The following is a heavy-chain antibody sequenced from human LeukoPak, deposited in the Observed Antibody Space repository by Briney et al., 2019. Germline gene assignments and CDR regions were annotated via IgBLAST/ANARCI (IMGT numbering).Heavy chain of an antibody. CDR2: ISWNSGSI. CDR3: AKGVGRLVRGSVDP. V-gene: IGHV3-9*01. CDR1: GFTFDDYA. Sequence: GRSLRLSCAASGFTFDDYAMHWVRQAPGKGLEWVSGISWNSGSIGYADSVKGRFTISRDNAKNSLYLQMNSLKPEDTTLYYCAKGVGRLVRGSVDPWGQGTLVTVSS. J-gene: IGHJ5*02. D-gene: IGHD6-6*01.